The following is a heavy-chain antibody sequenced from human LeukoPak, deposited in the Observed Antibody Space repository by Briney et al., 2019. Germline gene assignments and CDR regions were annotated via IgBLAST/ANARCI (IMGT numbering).Heavy chain of an antibody. D-gene: IGHD3-22*01. CDR1: GGSFSGYY. J-gene: IGHJ6*02. CDR3: ARAGPGDITMIVVVGPTARYYGMDV. CDR2: INHSGST. Sequence: MSSETLSLTCAVYGGSFSGYYWSWIRQPPGQGLEWIGEINHSGSTNYNPSLKSRVTISVDTSKNQFSLKLSSVTAADTAVYYCARAGPGDITMIVVVGPTARYYGMDVWGQGTTVTVSS. V-gene: IGHV4-34*01.